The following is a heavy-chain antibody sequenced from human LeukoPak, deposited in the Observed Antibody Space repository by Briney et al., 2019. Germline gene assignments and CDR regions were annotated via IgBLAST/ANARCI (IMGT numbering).Heavy chain of an antibody. V-gene: IGHV1-2*02. CDR2: INPNSGGT. D-gene: IGHD3-9*01. J-gene: IGHJ4*02. CDR3: ARADYDILTGYYWVDY. CDR1: GYTFTGYY. Sequence: GASVKVSCKASGYTFTGYYMHWARQSPGQGLEWMGWINPNSGGTNYAQKFQGRVTMTRDTSISTAYMELSRLRSDGTAVYYCARADYDILTGYYWVDYWGQGTLVTVSS.